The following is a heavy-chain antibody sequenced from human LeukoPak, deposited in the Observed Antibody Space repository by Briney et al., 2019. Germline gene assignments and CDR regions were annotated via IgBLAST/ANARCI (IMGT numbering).Heavy chain of an antibody. D-gene: IGHD3-22*01. CDR2: ISGNDGST. CDR3: AKDIYRYYGGLDY. Sequence: GGSLRLSCAASGFTFSTYAMSWVRQAPGKGLEWVSSISGNDGSTNNADSVKGRFTISRDSSKNKLYLQMNCLSAADTDVYYCAKDIYRYYGGLDYWGQGTLVTVSS. V-gene: IGHV3-23*01. CDR1: GFTFSTYA. J-gene: IGHJ4*02.